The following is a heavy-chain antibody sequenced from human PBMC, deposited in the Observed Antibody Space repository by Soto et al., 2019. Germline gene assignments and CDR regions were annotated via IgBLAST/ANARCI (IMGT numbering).Heavy chain of an antibody. CDR2: IYYSGST. J-gene: IGHJ4*02. CDR1: GGSISSYY. Sequence: SETLSLTCTVSGGSISSYYWSWIRQPPGKGLEWIGYIYYSGSTNYNPSLKSRVTISVDTSKNQFSLKLSSVTAADTAVYYCARGLIGSGPDYWGQGTLVTVSS. D-gene: IGHD2-15*01. V-gene: IGHV4-59*08. CDR3: ARGLIGSGPDY.